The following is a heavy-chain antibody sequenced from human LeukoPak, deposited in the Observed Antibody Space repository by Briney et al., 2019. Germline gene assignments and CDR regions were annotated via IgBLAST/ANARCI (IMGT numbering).Heavy chain of an antibody. Sequence: GGSLRLSCAASGFTFSSFWMSWVRHAPGKGLEWVANIKQEGSEKYYVGSVKGRFTISRDHARNSLYLQMNRLRAEDKAVYFCARGFELNYWGQGTLVTVSS. V-gene: IGHV3-7*01. CDR1: GFTFSSFW. CDR2: IKQEGSEK. J-gene: IGHJ4*02. CDR3: ARGFELNY.